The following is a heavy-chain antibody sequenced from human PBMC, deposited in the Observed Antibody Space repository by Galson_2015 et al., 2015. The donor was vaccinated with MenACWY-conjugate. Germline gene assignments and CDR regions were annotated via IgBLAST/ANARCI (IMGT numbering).Heavy chain of an antibody. Sequence: SPRLSCAASGFTFSSYWMSWVRQAPGKGLEWVANIKQDGSEKYYVDSVKGRFTISRDNAKNSLYLQMNSLRAEDTAVYYCARDRKGGNLDYWGQGTLVTVSS. V-gene: IGHV3-7*03. CDR3: ARDRKGGNLDY. J-gene: IGHJ4*02. CDR1: GFTFSSYW. CDR2: IKQDGSEK. D-gene: IGHD4-23*01.